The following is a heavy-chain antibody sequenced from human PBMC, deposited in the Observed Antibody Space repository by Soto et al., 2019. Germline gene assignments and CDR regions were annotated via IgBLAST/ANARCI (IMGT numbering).Heavy chain of an antibody. CDR2: IYWDDDK. Sequence: QITLKESGPTLVKPTQTLSLTCTFSGFSLNTDGLGVGWIRQPPGKALEWLALIYWDDDKRYRPSLKSRLTLPKDTSKNQVVLTMTNMAPVDTATYYCAHITMVRGFFFDYWGQGTLVTVSS. V-gene: IGHV2-5*02. CDR3: AHITMVRGFFFDY. D-gene: IGHD3-10*01. J-gene: IGHJ4*02. CDR1: GFSLNTDGLG.